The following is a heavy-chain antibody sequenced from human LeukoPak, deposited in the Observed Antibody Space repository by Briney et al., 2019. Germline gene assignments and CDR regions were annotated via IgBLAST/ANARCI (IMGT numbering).Heavy chain of an antibody. V-gene: IGHV4-31*03. D-gene: IGHD3-22*01. CDR3: ARYYYDTGGYYHFFDY. Sequence: SQTLSLTCTVSGDSISIGANHWSWIRQHPGKGLEWIGYIFSSGSTYFNPSLKSRVAISLDTSKNQFSLKLTSVTAADAAVYYCARYYYDTGGYYHFFDYWGQGTLVAVSS. CDR1: GDSISIGANH. J-gene: IGHJ4*02. CDR2: IFSSGST.